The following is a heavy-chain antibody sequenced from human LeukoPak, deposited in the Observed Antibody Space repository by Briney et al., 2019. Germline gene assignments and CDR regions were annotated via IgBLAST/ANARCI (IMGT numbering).Heavy chain of an antibody. CDR3: ARVGPYNWNDGTFDF. CDR1: GYTFTSYD. J-gene: IGHJ4*02. D-gene: IGHD1-20*01. V-gene: IGHV1-8*03. CDR2: MNPNSGNT. Sequence: ASVKVSCKASGYTFTSYDINWVRQATGQGLEWMGWMNPNSGNTGYAQKFQGRVTITRNTSISTAYMELSSLRSEDTAVYYCARVGPYNWNDGTFDFWGQGTLVTVSS.